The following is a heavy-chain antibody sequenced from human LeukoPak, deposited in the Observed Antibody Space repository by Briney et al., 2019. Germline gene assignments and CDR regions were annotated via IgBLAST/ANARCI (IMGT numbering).Heavy chain of an antibody. D-gene: IGHD6-13*01. J-gene: IGHJ4*02. CDR3: ARDTAAAGSYFDY. V-gene: IGHV1-69*05. CDR2: IIPIFGTA. Sequence: GASVKVSCKASGGTFSSYAISWVRQAPGQGLEWMGRIIPIFGTANYAQKFQGRVTITTDESTSTAYMELSSLRSEDTAVYYCARDTAAAGSYFDYWGQGTLVTVSS. CDR1: GGTFSSYA.